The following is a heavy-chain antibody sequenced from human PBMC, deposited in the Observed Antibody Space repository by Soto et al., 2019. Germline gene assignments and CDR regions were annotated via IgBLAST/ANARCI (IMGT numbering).Heavy chain of an antibody. Sequence: VKVSCKASGYTFTSYGISWVRQAPGQGLEWMGLLIPYNGDRIYAQKFQGRVILTTDTATNTAYMELGSLRSDDTAVYYCVRDASRGYRGWWDPWGQGTLVTVSS. CDR3: VRDASRGYRGWWDP. D-gene: IGHD5-12*01. CDR1: GYTFTSYG. CDR2: LIPYNGDR. V-gene: IGHV1-18*01. J-gene: IGHJ5*02.